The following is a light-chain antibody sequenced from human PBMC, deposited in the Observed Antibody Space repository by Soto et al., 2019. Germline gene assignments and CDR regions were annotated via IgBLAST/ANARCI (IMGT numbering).Light chain of an antibody. V-gene: IGLV4-69*01. CDR1: SGHSNYA. CDR3: QTWGSGIVV. Sequence: QPVLTQSPSASASLGASVKLTCTLSSGHSNYAIAWHQQQSEKGPRYLMKLNSDGSHSKGDEIPDRFSGSSSGAARYLTISILQSEDEADYYCQTWGSGIVVFGGGTKLTVL. CDR2: LNSDGSH. J-gene: IGLJ2*01.